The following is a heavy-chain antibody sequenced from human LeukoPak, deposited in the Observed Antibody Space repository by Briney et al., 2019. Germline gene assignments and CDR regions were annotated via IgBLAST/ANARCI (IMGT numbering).Heavy chain of an antibody. J-gene: IGHJ6*02. CDR2: IIPNFGVA. Sequence: GASVKVSCKASGGTFSSYSISWVRQASGQGLEWMGRIIPNFGVANYAQKFQGRVTITADKSTSTAYMELSSLRSEDTAVYYCARAGSVPEYSSSPSSIYYYGMDVWGQGTTVTVSS. CDR1: GGTFSSYS. V-gene: IGHV1-69*04. D-gene: IGHD6-6*01. CDR3: ARAGSVPEYSSSPSSIYYYGMDV.